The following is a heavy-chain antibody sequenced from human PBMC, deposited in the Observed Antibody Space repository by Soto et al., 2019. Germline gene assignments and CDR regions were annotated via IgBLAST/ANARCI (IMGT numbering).Heavy chain of an antibody. J-gene: IGHJ4*02. CDR3: AHSPPFDWDDRTSPFFDY. CDR1: GFSLSTSGVG. Sequence: SGPTLVNPTQTLTLTCTFSGFSLSTSGVGVGWIRQPPGKALEWLALIYWDDDKRYSPSLKSRLTITKDTSKNQVVLTMTNMDPVDTATYYCAHSPPFDWDDRTSPFFDYWGQGTLVTVSS. V-gene: IGHV2-5*02. CDR2: IYWDDDK. D-gene: IGHD3-9*01.